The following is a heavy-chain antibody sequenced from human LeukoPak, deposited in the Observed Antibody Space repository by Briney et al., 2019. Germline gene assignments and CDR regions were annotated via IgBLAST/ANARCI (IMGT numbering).Heavy chain of an antibody. D-gene: IGHD1/OR15-1a*01. CDR1: GGSFSGYY. Sequence: SETLSLTCAVYGGSFSGYYWNWIRQPPGKGLEWIGEINHSGSTNYNPSLESRVTISADTSKNHFSLKMRSVTAADTAVYYCAIRAREQRDSSPGNWLDPWGQGTLVTVSS. J-gene: IGHJ5*02. CDR3: AIRAREQRDSSPGNWLDP. V-gene: IGHV4-34*01. CDR2: INHSGST.